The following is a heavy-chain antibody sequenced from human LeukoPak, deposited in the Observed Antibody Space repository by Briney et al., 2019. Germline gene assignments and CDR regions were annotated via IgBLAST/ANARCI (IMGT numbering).Heavy chain of an antibody. D-gene: IGHD3-22*01. V-gene: IGHV1-8*01. Sequence: ASVKVSCKASGYTFTSYDINWVRQAPGQGLEWMGWMNPNSGNTGYAQKFQGRVTMTRNTSISTAYMELSSLRSEDTAVYYCARDTSSGYYSRFLGYFDYWGQGTLVTVSS. J-gene: IGHJ4*02. CDR1: GYTFTSYD. CDR2: MNPNSGNT. CDR3: ARDTSSGYYSRFLGYFDY.